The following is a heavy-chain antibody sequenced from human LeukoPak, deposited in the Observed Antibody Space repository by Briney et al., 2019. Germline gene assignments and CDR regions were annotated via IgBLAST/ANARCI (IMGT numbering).Heavy chain of an antibody. D-gene: IGHD6-19*01. CDR2: ISSGATTM. CDR3: ALLAVASDFDY. Sequence: PGGSLRLSCAASGFMFRSFEMHWVRQAPGKGLEWIAYISSGATTMYYADSVKGRFTISRDDAKNSLFLQMKSLRAEDTAVYYCALLAVASDFDYWGQGALVTVSS. V-gene: IGHV3-48*03. J-gene: IGHJ4*02. CDR1: GFMFRSFE.